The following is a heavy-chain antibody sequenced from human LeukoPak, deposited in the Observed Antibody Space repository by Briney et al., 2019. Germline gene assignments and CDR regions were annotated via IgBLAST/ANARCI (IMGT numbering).Heavy chain of an antibody. CDR3: ARSGGYSNYGLDY. CDR2: IYTSGST. CDR1: GGSISSGSYY. Sequence: SETLSLTCTVSGGSISSGSYYWSWIRQPAGKGLEWIGRIYTSGSTNYNPSLKSRATISGDTSKNQFSLKLSSVTAADTAVYYCARSGGYSNYGLDYWGQGTLVTVSS. D-gene: IGHD4-11*01. V-gene: IGHV4-61*02. J-gene: IGHJ4*02.